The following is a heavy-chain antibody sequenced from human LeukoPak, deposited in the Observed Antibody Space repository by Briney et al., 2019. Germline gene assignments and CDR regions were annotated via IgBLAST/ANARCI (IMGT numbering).Heavy chain of an antibody. J-gene: IGHJ3*02. CDR1: GFTFSSYS. V-gene: IGHV3-21*01. D-gene: IGHD3-22*01. CDR3: AREIPSIYYDSSGYYSPDAFDI. CDR2: ISSSGSYI. Sequence: PGGSLRLSCAASGFTFSSYSMNWVRQAPGKGLEWVSSISSSGSYIYYADSVKGRFTISRDNAKNSLYLQMNSLRAEDTAVYYCAREIPSIYYDSSGYYSPDAFDIWGQGTMVTVSS.